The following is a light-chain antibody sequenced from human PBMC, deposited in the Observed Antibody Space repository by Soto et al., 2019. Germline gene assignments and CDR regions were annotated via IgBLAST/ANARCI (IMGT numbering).Light chain of an antibody. V-gene: IGKV3-15*01. CDR3: QQYNNWPLT. CDR1: QSLSSN. Sequence: EIVMTQSPATLSVSPGERATLSCRASQSLSSNLAWYQQKPGQAPRLLIYGASTRATGIPARFSGSGSGTEFIFTISSLQSEDSAVYYCQQYNNWPLTFGQGTKVEIK. CDR2: GAS. J-gene: IGKJ1*01.